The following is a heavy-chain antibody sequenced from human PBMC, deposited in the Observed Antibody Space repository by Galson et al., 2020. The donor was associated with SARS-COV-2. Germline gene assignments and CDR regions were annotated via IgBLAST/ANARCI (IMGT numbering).Heavy chain of an antibody. CDR2: INSDGSST. V-gene: IGHV3-74*01. Sequence: GGSLRLSCAASGFTFNKNGMHWVRQAPGKGLVWVSRINSDGSSTSYADSVKGRFTISRDNAKNTLYLQMNSLRAEDTAVYYCARVGTRSGWKYYFDYWGQGTLVSVSP. CDR1: GFTFNKNG. J-gene: IGHJ4*02. D-gene: IGHD6-19*01. CDR3: ARVGTRSGWKYYFDY.